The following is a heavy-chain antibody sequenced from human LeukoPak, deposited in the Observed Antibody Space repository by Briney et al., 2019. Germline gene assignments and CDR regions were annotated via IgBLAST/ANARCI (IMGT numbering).Heavy chain of an antibody. Sequence: ASVTVSCKASGYTFTGYDINWVRQAAGQGLEWMGWMNPNSGKTGYAQKFQGRVSITRGTSTTTAYMELSSLRSEDTAVYYCARGASRSFDYWGQGTLVAVSS. CDR1: GYTFTGYD. CDR3: ARGASRSFDY. V-gene: IGHV1-8*02. J-gene: IGHJ4*02. CDR2: MNPNSGKT.